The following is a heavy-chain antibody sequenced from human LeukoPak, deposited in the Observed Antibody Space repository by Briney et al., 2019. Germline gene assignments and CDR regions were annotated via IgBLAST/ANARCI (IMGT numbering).Heavy chain of an antibody. Sequence: PGGSLRLSCAASGFTFSSYWMHWVRQAPGKGLVWVSRINSDGSSTSDAGSVRGRFTISRDNAKNTLYLQVNSLRVEDTAVYYCARAGGSSSGVPYYYGMDVWGQGTTVTVSS. CDR2: INSDGSST. CDR3: ARAGGSSSGVPYYYGMDV. J-gene: IGHJ6*02. D-gene: IGHD6-25*01. V-gene: IGHV3-74*01. CDR1: GFTFSSYW.